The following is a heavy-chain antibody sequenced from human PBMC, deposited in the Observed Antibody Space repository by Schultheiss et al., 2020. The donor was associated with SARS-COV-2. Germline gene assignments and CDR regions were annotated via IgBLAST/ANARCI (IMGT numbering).Heavy chain of an antibody. CDR2: ISYDGSNK. Sequence: GGSLRLSCAASGFTFSSYWMSWVRQAPGKGLEWVAVISYDGSNKYYADSVKGRFTISRDNSKNTLYLQMNSLRAEDTAVYYCAIPTYCTNGVCYSAYFDYWGQGTLVTVSS. J-gene: IGHJ4*02. V-gene: IGHV3-30*01. D-gene: IGHD2-8*01. CDR1: GFTFSSYW. CDR3: AIPTYCTNGVCYSAYFDY.